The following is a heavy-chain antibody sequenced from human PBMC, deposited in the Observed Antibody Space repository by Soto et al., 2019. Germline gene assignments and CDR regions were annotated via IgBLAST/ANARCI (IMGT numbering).Heavy chain of an antibody. CDR2: VHYSEST. D-gene: IGHD6-19*01. Sequence: QVELQESGPGLVKPSETLSVTSSVYGASISFYYWSWIRQPPGKGLEWIGYVHYSESTNYNPSLKSRVTISVDTSKNQSSLKLTTVTAADTAVYYCVRHEADLGSSVSPFDYWGQGTQVTVSS. J-gene: IGHJ4*02. V-gene: IGHV4-59*08. CDR3: VRHEADLGSSVSPFDY. CDR1: GASISFYY.